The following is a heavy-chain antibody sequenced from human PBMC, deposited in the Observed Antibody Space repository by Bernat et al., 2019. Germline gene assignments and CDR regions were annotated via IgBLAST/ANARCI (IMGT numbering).Heavy chain of an antibody. CDR1: GGSFSGYY. J-gene: IGHJ4*02. Sequence: QVQLQQWGAGLLKPSETLSLTCAVYGGSFSGYYWSWIRQPPGKGLEWIGEINHSGSTNYNPSLKSRVTISVDTSKNQFSLKLSSVTAADTAVYYCATPYSSGWFDYWGQGTLVTVSS. D-gene: IGHD6-19*01. V-gene: IGHV4-34*01. CDR2: INHSGST. CDR3: ATPYSSGWFDY.